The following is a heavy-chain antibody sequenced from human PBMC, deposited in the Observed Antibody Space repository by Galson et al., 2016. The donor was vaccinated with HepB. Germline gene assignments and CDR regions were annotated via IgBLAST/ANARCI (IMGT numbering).Heavy chain of an antibody. J-gene: IGHJ4*02. D-gene: IGHD2/OR15-2a*01. V-gene: IGHV4-39*01. CDR2: VYYTGSA. CDR3: SPSAGAIEGFYY. CDR1: GGSISRSSYY. Sequence: SATLSLTCTVSGGSISRSSYYWAWIRQPPGKGLEWIGRVYYTGSAYYNPSLKSRLILSVDTAKDQSSLKLRSVTAADTAVYYCSPSAGAIEGFYYWGQGILVTATS.